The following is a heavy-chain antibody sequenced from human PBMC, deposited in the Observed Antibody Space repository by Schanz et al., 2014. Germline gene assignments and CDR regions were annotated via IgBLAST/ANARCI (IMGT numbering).Heavy chain of an antibody. J-gene: IGHJ4*02. CDR3: AKDPSHGDYDYYFDY. CDR2: ISGSGGST. CDR1: GFTFSTYA. V-gene: IGHV3-23*01. D-gene: IGHD3-22*01. Sequence: EVQLLDSGGGLVQPGGSLRLSCAASGFTFSTYAMSWVRQAPGEGLEWVSAISGSGGSTYYADSVKGRFTISRDNSKNTLYLQMNSLRAEDTAVYYCAKDPSHGDYDYYFDYWGQGTLVTVSS.